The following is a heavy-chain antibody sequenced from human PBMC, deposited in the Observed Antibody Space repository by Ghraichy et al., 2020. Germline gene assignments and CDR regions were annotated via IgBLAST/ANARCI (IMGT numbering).Heavy chain of an antibody. V-gene: IGHV3-48*03. Sequence: LSLTCAASGFTFSSYEMNWVRQAPGKGLEWVSYISSSGSTIYSADSVKGRFTISRDNAKNSLYLLMNSLRAEDTAVYYCARDGDTGGHYYPFDYWGQGILVTVSS. D-gene: IGHD3-22*01. J-gene: IGHJ4*02. CDR2: ISSSGSTI. CDR3: ARDGDTGGHYYPFDY. CDR1: GFTFSSYE.